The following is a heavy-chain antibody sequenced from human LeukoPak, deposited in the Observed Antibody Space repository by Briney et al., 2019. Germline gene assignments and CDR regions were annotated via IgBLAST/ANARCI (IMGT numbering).Heavy chain of an antibody. CDR1: GYTFTSYY. CDR2: INPSGGST. V-gene: IGHV1-46*01. J-gene: IGHJ4*02. D-gene: IGHD6-13*01. Sequence: EASVKVSCKASGYTFTSYYMHWVRQAPGQGLEWMGIINPSGGSTSYAQKFQGRVTITRDTSISTAYMELSSLRSEDTAVYCCARAYSSLDYWGQGTLVTVSS. CDR3: ARAYSSLDY.